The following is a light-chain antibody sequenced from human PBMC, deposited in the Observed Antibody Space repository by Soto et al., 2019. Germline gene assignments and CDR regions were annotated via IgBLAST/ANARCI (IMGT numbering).Light chain of an antibody. CDR1: QGTSNY. CDR2: AAS. CDR3: QKYNSAPTWT. J-gene: IGKJ1*01. V-gene: IGKV1-27*01. Sequence: DIQRTQSPSSLSASVGDRVTITCRASQGTSNYLAWYQQKPGKVPKLLIYAASTLQSGVPSRFRGSGSGTYFTLTIYSLQPEDVATYYCQKYNSAPTWTFGQGTKVEIK.